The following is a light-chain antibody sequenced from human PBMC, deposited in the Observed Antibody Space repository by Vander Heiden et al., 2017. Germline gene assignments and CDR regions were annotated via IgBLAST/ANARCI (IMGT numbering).Light chain of an antibody. CDR2: GAS. CDR1: QSVSGN. Sequence: TLSVSPGARATLPCTASQSVSGNLARSQQKPGQAPRLLIYGASTRDTGIPGRCSGRGSGVEFTLPISSLQSEDCAVYCCQQYKNWPPYPFGQGTKLEIK. J-gene: IGKJ2*01. V-gene: IGKV3-15*01. CDR3: QQYKNWPPYP.